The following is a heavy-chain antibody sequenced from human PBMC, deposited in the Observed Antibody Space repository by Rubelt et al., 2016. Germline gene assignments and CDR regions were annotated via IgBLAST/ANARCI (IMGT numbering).Heavy chain of an antibody. CDR3: ARASSVNRFDY. CDR1: YA. Sequence: YAMSWVRQAPGKGLECVSGISGGGGTTYYADSVKGRFTISRDNSKNTLYLQMNSLRDEDTAVYYCARASSVNRFDYWGQGTLVTVSS. D-gene: IGHD1-14*01. CDR2: ISGGGGTT. V-gene: IGHV3-23*01. J-gene: IGHJ4*02.